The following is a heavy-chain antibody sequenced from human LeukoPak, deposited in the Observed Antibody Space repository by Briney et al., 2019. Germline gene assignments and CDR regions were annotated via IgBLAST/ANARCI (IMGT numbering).Heavy chain of an antibody. D-gene: IGHD3-9*01. CDR3: ARERYDILTGYYPTLDFDY. CDR2: ISSSGSTI. J-gene: IGHJ4*02. Sequence: GGSLRLSCGASGFTFSSYEMNWVRQAPGKGREWVSYISSSGSTIYYADSVKGRFTISRDNAKNSLYLQMNSLRAEDTAVYYCARERYDILTGYYPTLDFDYWGQGTLVTVSS. V-gene: IGHV3-48*03. CDR1: GFTFSSYE.